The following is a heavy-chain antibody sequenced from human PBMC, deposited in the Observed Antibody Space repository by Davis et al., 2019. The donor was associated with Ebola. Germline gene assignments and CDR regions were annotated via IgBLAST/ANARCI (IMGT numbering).Heavy chain of an antibody. CDR3: TTDNSYCGGDCPVDY. CDR1: GFTFSNYW. D-gene: IGHD2-21*02. J-gene: IGHJ4*02. V-gene: IGHV3-15*07. Sequence: GESLKISCTASGFTFSNYWMNWVRQAPGKGLEWVGRIKSKTDGGTTDYAAPVKGRFTISRDDSKNTLYLQMNSLKTEDTAVYCCTTDNSYCGGDCPVDYWGQGTLVTVSS. CDR2: IKSKTDGGTT.